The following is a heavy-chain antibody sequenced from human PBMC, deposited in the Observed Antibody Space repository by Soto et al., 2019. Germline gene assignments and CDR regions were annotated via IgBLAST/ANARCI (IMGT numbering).Heavy chain of an antibody. Sequence: GGSLRLSCSASGFTFSSYAMHWVRQAPGKGLEYVSAISSNGGSTYYADSVKGRFTISRDNSKKTLYLQMSGLGAEETAVYYCVKEYLSGYYYDSSGSPDAFDIWGQGTMVTVSS. J-gene: IGHJ3*02. CDR2: ISSNGGST. D-gene: IGHD3-22*01. CDR1: GFTFSSYA. CDR3: VKEYLSGYYYDSSGSPDAFDI. V-gene: IGHV3-64D*08.